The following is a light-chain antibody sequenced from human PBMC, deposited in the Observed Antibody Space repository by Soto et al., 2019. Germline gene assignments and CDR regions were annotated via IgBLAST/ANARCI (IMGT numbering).Light chain of an antibody. CDR1: QDIRKY. CDR3: QKCDSAPWT. J-gene: IGKJ1*01. Sequence: DIQMTQSPSSLSASVGDRVTITCRARQDIRKYLAWYQQKPGEVPKLLIFAASTLQSGVPSRFSGGGSGTDFTLIISSLQPEDVATYYCQKCDSAPWTFGPGTKVDIK. CDR2: AAS. V-gene: IGKV1-27*01.